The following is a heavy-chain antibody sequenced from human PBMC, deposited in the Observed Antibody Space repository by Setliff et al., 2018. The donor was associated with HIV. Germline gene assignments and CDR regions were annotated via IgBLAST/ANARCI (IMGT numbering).Heavy chain of an antibody. Sequence: SETLSLTCTVSGGSISSRSYYWSWLRQPAGKGLEWIGRIYSNGNTDYNPSLKSRITLSVDTSENQFALKLASVTAADTAVYYCERLYDFGVGFSADPTGNWFDPWGQGTLVTVSS. J-gene: IGHJ5*02. CDR1: GGSISSRSYY. V-gene: IGHV4-61*02. CDR2: IYSNGNT. D-gene: IGHD3-3*01. CDR3: ERLYDFGVGFSADPTGNWFDP.